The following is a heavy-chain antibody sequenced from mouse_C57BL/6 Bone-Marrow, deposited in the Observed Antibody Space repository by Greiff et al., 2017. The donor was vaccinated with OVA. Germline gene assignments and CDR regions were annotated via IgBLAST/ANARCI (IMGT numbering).Heavy chain of an antibody. D-gene: IGHD2-3*01. CDR2: IYPGNSDT. CDR3: TRGLLGFAY. CDR1: GSPFTSYW. J-gene: IGHJ3*01. Sequence: VQLQQSGTVLARPGASVKMSCKPSGSPFTSYWMHWVNQRPGQGLEWIGVIYPGNSDTSYNQKFKGKAKLTAVTSASTAYMELSSRTNEDSAVYYCTRGLLGFAYWGQGTLVTVSA. V-gene: IGHV1-5*01.